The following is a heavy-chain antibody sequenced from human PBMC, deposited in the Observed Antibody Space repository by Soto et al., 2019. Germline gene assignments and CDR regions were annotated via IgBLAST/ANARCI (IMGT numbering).Heavy chain of an antibody. V-gene: IGHV3-74*01. CDR1: GFTFSEYW. CDR3: ERDYWAQEDH. Sequence: EVQLVESGGGLVQPGGSLRLSCVASGFTFSEYWMHWVRQAPGKGLVWVSRISSDGTSTNYAESVEGRFTISRDNARNTLYLQVNSLRAEDSAVYYCERDYWAQEDHWGEGTLVTVSS. CDR2: ISSDGTST. D-gene: IGHD2-8*02. J-gene: IGHJ4*02.